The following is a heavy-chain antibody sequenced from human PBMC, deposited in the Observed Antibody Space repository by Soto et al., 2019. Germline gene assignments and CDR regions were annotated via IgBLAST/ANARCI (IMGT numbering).Heavy chain of an antibody. D-gene: IGHD1-1*01. Sequence: PVWSLRLSWSASLFIFSNYAMSWVLHAPGRGLEWVSIISGSGDKTYYADSVEGRFTISRDNSKNTVSLQMNSLRADDTAIYYCAKLPLIQRYFDYWGQGTPVTVSS. J-gene: IGHJ4*02. CDR3: AKLPLIQRYFDY. CDR2: ISGSGDKT. CDR1: LFIFSNYA. V-gene: IGHV3-23*01.